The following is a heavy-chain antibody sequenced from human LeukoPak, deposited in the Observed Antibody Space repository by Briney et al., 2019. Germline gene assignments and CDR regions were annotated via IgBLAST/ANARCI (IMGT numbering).Heavy chain of an antibody. J-gene: IGHJ4*02. CDR3: ARAGGVPDYLDH. Sequence: GASVKVSCKASGGTFSSYAISWVRQAPGQGLEWMGRIIPNLGIANYAQKFQGRVTITADKSTSTAYMELSSLRSEDTAVYYCARAGGVPDYLDHWAQGTLVSVSS. V-gene: IGHV1-69*04. CDR1: GGTFSSYA. CDR2: IIPNLGIA. D-gene: IGHD2-8*01.